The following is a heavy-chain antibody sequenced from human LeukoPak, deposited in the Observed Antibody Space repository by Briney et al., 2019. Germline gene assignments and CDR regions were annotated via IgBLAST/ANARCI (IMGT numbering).Heavy chain of an antibody. Sequence: GGSLRLSCAASGFTFSSYWMSWVRQAPGKGLEWVANIRQDGSTMSYVDSVRGRFTISRDNAKNSLYLQMSSLGADDTAVYYCVRDRGFGANDYWGQGTLVTVSS. J-gene: IGHJ4*02. CDR3: VRDRGFGANDY. V-gene: IGHV3-7*01. CDR1: GFTFSSYW. D-gene: IGHD3-10*01. CDR2: IRQDGSTM.